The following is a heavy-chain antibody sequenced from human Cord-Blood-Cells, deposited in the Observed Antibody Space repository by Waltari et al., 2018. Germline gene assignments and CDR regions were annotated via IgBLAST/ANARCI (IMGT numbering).Heavy chain of an antibody. CDR3: ARSGNYDILTGYAQGSYYYYGMDV. CDR1: GYSFTSYW. V-gene: IGHV5-51*01. Sequence: EVQLVQSGAEVKKPGESLKISCKGSGYSFTSYWIGWVRQMPGKALEWMGIIYPGDSDTRYSPSFQGQVTISADKSISTAYLQWSSLKASDTAMYYCARSGNYDILTGYAQGSYYYYGMDVWGQGTTVTVSS. J-gene: IGHJ6*02. CDR2: IYPGDSDT. D-gene: IGHD3-9*01.